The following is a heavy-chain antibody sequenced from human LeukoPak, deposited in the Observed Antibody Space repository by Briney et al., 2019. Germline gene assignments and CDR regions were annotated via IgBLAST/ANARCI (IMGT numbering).Heavy chain of an antibody. D-gene: IGHD3-3*01. CDR3: ATGPLEWLSHHDAFDI. J-gene: IGHJ3*02. CDR1: GYTFTSYY. V-gene: IGHV1-46*01. CDR2: INPSGGST. Sequence: ASVKVSCKASGYTFTSYYMHWVRQAPGQGLEWMGIINPSGGSTSYAQKFQGRVTMTEDTSTDTAYMELSSLRSEDTAVYYCATGPLEWLSHHDAFDIWGQGTMVTVSS.